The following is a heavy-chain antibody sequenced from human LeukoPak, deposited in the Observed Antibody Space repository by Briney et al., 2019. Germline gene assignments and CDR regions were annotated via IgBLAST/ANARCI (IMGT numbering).Heavy chain of an antibody. CDR3: AKDNRRHYTSGPNPDSLH. Sequence: PGGSLRLSCAGSGFIFNNYAMHWVRQPPGKGMESVSGISWNSGSIDYADSVNGRSTISRDNAENSLYLQMNSLRVEDTAFYYCAKDNRRHYTSGPNPDSLHWGQGALVTVSS. V-gene: IGHV3-9*01. D-gene: IGHD6-19*01. CDR1: GFIFNNYA. J-gene: IGHJ4*02. CDR2: ISWNSGSI.